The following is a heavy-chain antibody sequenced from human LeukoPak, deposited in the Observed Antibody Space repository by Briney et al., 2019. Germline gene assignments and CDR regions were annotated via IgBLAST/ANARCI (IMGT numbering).Heavy chain of an antibody. J-gene: IGHJ4*02. D-gene: IGHD3-10*01. CDR2: ISYDGSNK. V-gene: IGHV3-30-3*01. CDR1: GFTFSSYA. CDR3: ARDLFPMVRGVITRSYYFDY. Sequence: GGSLRLSCAASGFTFSSYAMHWVRQAPGKGLEWVAVISYDGSNKYYADSVKGRFTISRDSSKNTLYLQMNTLRAEDTAVYYCARDLFPMVRGVITRSYYFDYWGQGTLVTAS.